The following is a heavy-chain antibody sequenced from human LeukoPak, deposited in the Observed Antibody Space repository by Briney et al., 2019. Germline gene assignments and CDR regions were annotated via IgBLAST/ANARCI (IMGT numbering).Heavy chain of an antibody. CDR2: IYYSGST. CDR1: GGSIRSYY. D-gene: IGHD4-17*01. V-gene: IGHV4-59*01. CDR3: AREKTTVTTWHAPDI. Sequence: SETLSLTCTVAGGSIRSYYWSWIRQPPGKGLEWIGYIYYSGSTNYNPSLKSRVSISVDTSKNQFSLKLSSVTAADTAVYYCAREKTTVTTWHAPDIWGQGTMVTVSS. J-gene: IGHJ3*02.